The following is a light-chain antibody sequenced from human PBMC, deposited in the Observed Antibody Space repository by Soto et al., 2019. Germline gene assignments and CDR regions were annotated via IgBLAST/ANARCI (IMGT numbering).Light chain of an antibody. CDR2: SNN. V-gene: IGLV1-47*02. J-gene: IGLJ3*02. Sequence: QAVVSQPPSVSGTPGQRVTISCSGSSSNIGINYVYWYQQLPGTAPKLLIYSNNQRPSGVPDRFSGSKSGTSASLAISGLRSEDEADYFCAAWDDSLSVYWVFGGGTKLTVL. CDR3: AAWDDSLSVYWV. CDR1: SSNIGINY.